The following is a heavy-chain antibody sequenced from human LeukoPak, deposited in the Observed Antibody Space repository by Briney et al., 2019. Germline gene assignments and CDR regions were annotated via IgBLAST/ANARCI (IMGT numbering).Heavy chain of an antibody. V-gene: IGHV4-30-2*01. CDR1: GGSISSGGYS. Sequence: SETLSLTCAVSGGSISSGGYSWSWIRQPPGKGLEWIGYIYHSGSTYYNPSLKSRVTISVDRSKSQFSLKLSSVTAADTAVYYCARDSGTGMDVWGQGTTVTVSS. D-gene: IGHD1-1*01. CDR3: ARDSGTGMDV. J-gene: IGHJ6*02. CDR2: IYHSGST.